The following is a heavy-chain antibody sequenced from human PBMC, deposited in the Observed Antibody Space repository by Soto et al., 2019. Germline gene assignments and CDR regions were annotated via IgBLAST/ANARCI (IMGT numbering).Heavy chain of an antibody. Sequence: ASETLSLTCTVSGGSISSGDYYWSWIRRPPGKGLEWIGYIYYSGSTYYNPSLKSRVTISVDTSKNQFSLKLSSVTAADTAVHYCARDRRGYSYGGFFPDAFDIWGQGTMVTVSS. CDR2: IYYSGST. CDR1: GGSISSGDYY. J-gene: IGHJ3*02. V-gene: IGHV4-30-4*01. CDR3: ARDRRGYSYGGFFPDAFDI. D-gene: IGHD5-18*01.